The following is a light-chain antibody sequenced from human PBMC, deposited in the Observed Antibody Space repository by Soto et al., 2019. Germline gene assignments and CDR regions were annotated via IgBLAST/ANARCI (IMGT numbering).Light chain of an antibody. Sequence: EFVLRQSPGTLSLSPGETATPSCRASQSVSATYFAWYQQKPGQAPRLLIYGVSSRATGIPDRFSGSGSGTDFTLTISRLEPEDFAVYYCEQYGSSPRTFGQGTKVDIK. V-gene: IGKV3-20*01. CDR3: EQYGSSPRT. CDR2: GVS. CDR1: QSVSATY. J-gene: IGKJ1*01.